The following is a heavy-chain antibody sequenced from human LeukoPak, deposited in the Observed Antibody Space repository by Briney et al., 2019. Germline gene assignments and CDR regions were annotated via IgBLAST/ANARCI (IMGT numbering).Heavy chain of an antibody. CDR2: ISGSGGST. CDR1: GFTFSSYA. V-gene: IGHV3-23*01. CDR3: ARVVTGYYDAFDI. J-gene: IGHJ3*02. D-gene: IGHD3-22*01. Sequence: AGGSLRLSCAASGFTFSSYAMSWVRQAPGKGLEWVSAISGSGGSTYYADSVKGRFTISRDNSKNTLYLQMNSLRAEDTAVYYCARVVTGYYDAFDIWGQGTMVTVSS.